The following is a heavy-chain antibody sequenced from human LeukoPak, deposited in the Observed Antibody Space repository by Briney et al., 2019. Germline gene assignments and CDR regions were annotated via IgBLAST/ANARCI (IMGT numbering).Heavy chain of an antibody. J-gene: IGHJ6*02. V-gene: IGHV4-39*01. CDR2: IYYSGST. D-gene: IGHD6-19*01. CDR3: ASSGIAVAGTWGYYYYYGMDV. Sequence: SETLSLTCTVSGGSISSSSYYWGWIRQPPGKGLEWIGSIYYSGSTYYSPSLKSRVTISVDTSKNQFSLKLSSVTAADTAVYYCASSGIAVAGTWGYYYYYGMDVWGQGTTVTVSS. CDR1: GGSISSSSYY.